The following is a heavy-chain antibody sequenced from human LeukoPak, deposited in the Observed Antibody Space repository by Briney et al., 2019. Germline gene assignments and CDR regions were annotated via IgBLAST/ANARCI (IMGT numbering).Heavy chain of an antibody. Sequence: GGSLRLSCAASGFTLSSYAMSWARQAPGKGLVWVSAISGSGANTSYAHSVKGRFTISGDNSNNTLYLQMKNLTAEDTAVYYCVKLRIQLWSESDCWGQGTLVTASS. V-gene: IGHV3-23*01. CDR2: ISGSGANT. J-gene: IGHJ4*02. CDR3: VKLRIQLWSESDC. CDR1: GFTLSSYA. D-gene: IGHD3-10*01.